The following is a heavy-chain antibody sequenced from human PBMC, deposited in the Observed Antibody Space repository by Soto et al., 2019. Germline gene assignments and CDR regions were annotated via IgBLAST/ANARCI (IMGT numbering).Heavy chain of an antibody. CDR2: ISGSGGST. CDR1: GFTFSSYA. V-gene: IGHV3-23*01. J-gene: IGHJ4*02. CDR3: AKALAGGVSYTRGCFDY. D-gene: IGHD3-16*01. Sequence: EVQLLESGGGLVQPGGSLRLSCAASGFTFSSYALSWVRQAPGKGLEWVSAISGSGGSTYYADSVKGRFTISRDNSKNTQYLQMNSMRDEHTAVYYCAKALAGGVSYTRGCFDYWGQGTLVTVSS.